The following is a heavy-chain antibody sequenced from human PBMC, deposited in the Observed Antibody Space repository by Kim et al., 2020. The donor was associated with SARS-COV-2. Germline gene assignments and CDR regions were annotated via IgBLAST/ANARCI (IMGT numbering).Heavy chain of an antibody. CDR2: ST. D-gene: IGHD6-6*01. J-gene: IGHJ6*02. CDR3: AGWGSSMDV. V-gene: IGHV4-39*01. Sequence: STYYNPSLKSRVTISVDTSKNQFSLKLSSVTAADTAVYYCAGWGSSMDVWGQGTTVTVSS.